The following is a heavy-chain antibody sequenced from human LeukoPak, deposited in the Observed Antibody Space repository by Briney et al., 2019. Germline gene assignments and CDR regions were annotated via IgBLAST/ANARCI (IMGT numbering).Heavy chain of an antibody. V-gene: IGHV4-4*07. D-gene: IGHD6-13*01. Sequence: SETLSLTCTVSGGSISSYYWSWIRQPAGKGLEWIGRIYTSGSTNYNPSLKSRVTISVDTSKNQFSLKLSSVTAADTAVYYCAREQYSSSWGGYYYMDVWGKGTTVTVSS. CDR1: GGSISSYY. CDR2: IYTSGST. CDR3: AREQYSSSWGGYYYMDV. J-gene: IGHJ6*03.